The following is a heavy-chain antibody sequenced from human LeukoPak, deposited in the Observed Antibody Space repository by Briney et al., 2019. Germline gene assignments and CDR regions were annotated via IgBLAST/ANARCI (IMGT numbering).Heavy chain of an antibody. Sequence: GGSLRLSCAASGFTFSSYSMNWVRQAPGKGLEWVSSISSSSSYIYYADSVKGRFTISRDNAKNSLYLQMNSLRAEDTAVYYCARERAGFYSSPYYFDYWGQGTLVTVSS. CDR1: GFTFSSYS. D-gene: IGHD6-13*01. CDR3: ARERAGFYSSPYYFDY. V-gene: IGHV3-21*04. CDR2: ISSSSSYI. J-gene: IGHJ4*02.